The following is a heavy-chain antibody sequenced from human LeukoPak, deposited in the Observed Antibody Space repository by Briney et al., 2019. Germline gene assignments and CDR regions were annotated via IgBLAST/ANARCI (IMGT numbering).Heavy chain of an antibody. CDR3: ARAPTRYCANGICYTSQFDS. V-gene: IGHV4-59*11. D-gene: IGHD2-8*01. CDR1: SGSISTHY. CDR2: IYYNGFT. J-gene: IGHJ4*02. Sequence: SETLSLTCTVSSGSISTHYWNWLRQPPGQELEWIGYIYYNGFTNYNASLKSRVTMSVDPSKNQFSLKLSSVTAADTAVYYRARAPTRYCANGICYTSQFDSWGQGTLVTVSS.